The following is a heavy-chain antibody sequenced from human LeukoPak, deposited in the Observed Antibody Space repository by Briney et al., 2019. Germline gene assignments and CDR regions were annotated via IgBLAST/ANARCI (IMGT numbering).Heavy chain of an antibody. CDR3: AKVGTLEVTTEAFDY. CDR1: GFTFSSYN. D-gene: IGHD4-17*01. V-gene: IGHV3-21*04. Sequence: PGGSLRLSCAVSGFTFSSYNMNWVRQAPGKGLEWVSSISSGSGYMYYEDSVKGRFTISRDNSKNTLYLQMNSLRAEDTAVYYCAKVGTLEVTTEAFDYWGQGTLVTVSS. J-gene: IGHJ4*02. CDR2: ISSGSGYM.